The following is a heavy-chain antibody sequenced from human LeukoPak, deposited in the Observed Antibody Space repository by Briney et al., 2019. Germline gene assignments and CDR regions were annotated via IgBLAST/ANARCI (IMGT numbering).Heavy chain of an antibody. V-gene: IGHV3-53*01. CDR3: ARAAPTISSTWFDP. D-gene: IGHD3-9*01. CDR1: GFTVSRNY. Sequence: PGGSLRLSCAASGFTVSRNYMSWVRQAPGEGLEWFSVIYSGGSTYYADSVKGRFTISRDNSKNTLYLQMYSLRAEDTAVYYCARAAPTISSTWFDPWGQGTLVTVSS. J-gene: IGHJ5*02. CDR2: IYSGGST.